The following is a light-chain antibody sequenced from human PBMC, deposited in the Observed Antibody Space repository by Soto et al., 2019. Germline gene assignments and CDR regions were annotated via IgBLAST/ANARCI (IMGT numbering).Light chain of an antibody. CDR2: DAS. J-gene: IGKJ4*01. V-gene: IGKV3-20*01. CDR3: QQYGTSPT. CDR1: HTISSSY. Sequence: EIVLTQSPGTLSLSPGERATLSCRASHTISSSYLAWYQQKPGQAPRLLIYDASNRATGIPARFSGSGSGTDFTLTISRLEPEDSAVYYCQQYGTSPTFGGGTKVDIK.